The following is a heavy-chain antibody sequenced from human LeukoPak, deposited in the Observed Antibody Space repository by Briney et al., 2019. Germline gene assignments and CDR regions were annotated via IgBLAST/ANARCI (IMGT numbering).Heavy chain of an antibody. CDR2: ISGSGDTT. D-gene: IGHD4-17*01. V-gene: IGHV3-23*01. CDR3: ATSPPRATVTTD. CDR1: GFTFSSYA. Sequence: GGSLRLSCAASGFTFSSYAMSWVRQAPGKGLEWVSTISGSGDTTYYADSVRGRFAISRDNSKNTLYLQMNSLRAEDTAVYYCATSPPRATVTTDWGQGTLVTVS. J-gene: IGHJ4*02.